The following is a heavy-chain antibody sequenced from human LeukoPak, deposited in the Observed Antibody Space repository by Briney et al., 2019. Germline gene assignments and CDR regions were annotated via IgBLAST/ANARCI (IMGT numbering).Heavy chain of an antibody. J-gene: IGHJ5*02. D-gene: IGHD3-3*01. CDR3: ARVRRYYDFWSGSYSRWFDP. V-gene: IGHV4-39*07. CDR1: GASISSTNNF. Sequence: SETLSLTCTVSGASISSTNNFWGWIRQTPGKGLEWIATIYYSVSTYYNPSLKSRLSISVDTSKNQFSLKLSSVTAADTAVYYCARVRRYYDFWSGSYSRWFDPWGQGTLVTVSS. CDR2: IYYSVST.